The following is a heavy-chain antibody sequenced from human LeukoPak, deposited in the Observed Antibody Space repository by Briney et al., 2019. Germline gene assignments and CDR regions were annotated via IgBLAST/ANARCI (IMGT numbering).Heavy chain of an antibody. CDR1: GFTFSRDS. Sequence: GGSLRLSCAASGFTFSRDSMNWVRQAPGKGLEWVSYINGGGSPIFYADSVRGRFTISRDDSKNSLYLQMNSLKTEDTAVYYCARAPNSGTLGVDYWGQGTLVTVSS. V-gene: IGHV3-48*01. J-gene: IGHJ4*02. D-gene: IGHD1-26*01. CDR3: ARAPNSGTLGVDY. CDR2: INGGGSPI.